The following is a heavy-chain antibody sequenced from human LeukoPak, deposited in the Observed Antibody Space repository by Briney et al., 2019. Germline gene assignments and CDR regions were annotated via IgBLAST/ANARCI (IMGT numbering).Heavy chain of an antibody. D-gene: IGHD6-6*01. CDR3: ARGYSSSSRGYFDY. V-gene: IGHV4-59*08. J-gene: IGHJ4*02. CDR1: GGSISNYY. CDR2: IYYSGNT. Sequence: PSETLSLTCTVSGGSISNYYWSWIRQPPGKGLEWIGYIYYSGNTNYNFSLKSRVTISVDTSKNQFSLKLSSVTAADTAVYYCARGYSSSSRGYFDYWGQGTLVTVSS.